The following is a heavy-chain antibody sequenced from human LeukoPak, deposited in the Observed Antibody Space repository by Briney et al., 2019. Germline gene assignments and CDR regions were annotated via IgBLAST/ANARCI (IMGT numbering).Heavy chain of an antibody. CDR2: IYHSGNT. CDR1: GYSISSGYY. Sequence: PSETLSLTCSVSGYSISSGYYWGWIRQPPGKGLEWIGSIYHSGNTYSNPSLKSRLTISVDTSKNQFSLKLSSVTAADTAVYYCARVVVVAATSRSYYYYYMDVWGKGTTVTVSS. J-gene: IGHJ6*03. V-gene: IGHV4-38-2*02. CDR3: ARVVVVAATSRSYYYYYMDV. D-gene: IGHD2-15*01.